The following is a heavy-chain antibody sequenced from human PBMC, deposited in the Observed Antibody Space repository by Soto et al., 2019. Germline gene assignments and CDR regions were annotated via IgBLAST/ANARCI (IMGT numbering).Heavy chain of an antibody. V-gene: IGHV4-59*01. D-gene: IGHD5-12*01. CDR1: GGSISSYY. CDR2: IYYSGST. J-gene: IGHJ4*02. Sequence: SETLSLTCTVSGGSISSYYLSWIRQPPGKGLEWVGYIYYSGSTNYNPSLKSRVTISVDTSKNQFSLKLSSVTAADTAVYYCARSEGPIVATHFDYWGQGTLVTVSS. CDR3: ARSEGPIVATHFDY.